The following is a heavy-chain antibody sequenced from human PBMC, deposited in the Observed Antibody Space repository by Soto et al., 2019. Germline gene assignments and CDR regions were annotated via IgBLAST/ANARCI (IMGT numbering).Heavy chain of an antibody. Sequence: XSVKDSCKASVYTFTSYGFSGVRQAPGQGLEWMGWISAYNGNTNYAQKLQGRVTMTTDTSTSTAYMELRSLRSDDTALYYCARVPPVDIPQPDNWFDLWGQGTLVTVSS. CDR2: ISAYNGNT. V-gene: IGHV1-18*04. D-gene: IGHD6-19*01. J-gene: IGHJ5*02. CDR3: ARVPPVDIPQPDNWFDL. CDR1: VYTFTSYG.